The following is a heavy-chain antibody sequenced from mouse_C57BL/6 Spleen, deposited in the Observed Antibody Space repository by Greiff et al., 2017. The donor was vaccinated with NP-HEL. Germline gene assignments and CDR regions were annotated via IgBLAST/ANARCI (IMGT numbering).Heavy chain of an antibody. CDR2: IWGVGST. CDR3: ASEELGRGFAY. J-gene: IGHJ3*01. Sequence: VKLQESGPGLVAPSQSLSITCTVSGFSLTSYGVDWVRQSPGKGLEWLGVIWGVGSTNYNSALKSRLSISKDNSKSQVFLKMNSLQTDDTAMYYCASEELGRGFAYWGQGTLVTVSA. CDR1: GFSLTSYG. V-gene: IGHV2-6*01. D-gene: IGHD4-1*01.